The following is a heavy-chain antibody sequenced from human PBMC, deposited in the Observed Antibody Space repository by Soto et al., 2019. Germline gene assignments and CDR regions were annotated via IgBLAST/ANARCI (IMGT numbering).Heavy chain of an antibody. CDR1: GGSISSGGYY. J-gene: IGHJ4*02. CDR2: IYYSGST. CDR3: ARERVTFGGVINEMDY. V-gene: IGHV4-31*03. Sequence: QVQLQESGPGLVKPSQTLSLTCTVSGGSISSGGYYWSWIRQHPGKGLEWIGYIYYSGSTYYNPSLKSRVTISVDTSKNQFSLKLSSVTAADTAVYYCARERVTFGGVINEMDYWGQGTLVTVSS. D-gene: IGHD3-16*02.